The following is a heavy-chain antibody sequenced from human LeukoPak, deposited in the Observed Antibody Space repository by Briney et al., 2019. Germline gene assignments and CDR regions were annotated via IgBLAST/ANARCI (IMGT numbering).Heavy chain of an antibody. V-gene: IGHV3-23*01. J-gene: IGHJ6*02. CDR2: ISGSGGSA. D-gene: IGHD5-18*01. CDR1: GVTFSSYA. Sequence: PGGSLRLSCAASGVTFSSYAMSWVRQAPGKGLEWVSTISGSGGSAYYADSVKGRFTISRDNSKNTLYLQMISLRAEDTAAYYCAKAHGYSYGYYYYGMDVWGQGTTVTVSS. CDR3: AKAHGYSYGYYYYGMDV.